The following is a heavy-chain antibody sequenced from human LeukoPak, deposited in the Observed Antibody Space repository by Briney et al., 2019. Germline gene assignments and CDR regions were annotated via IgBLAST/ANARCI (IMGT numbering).Heavy chain of an antibody. V-gene: IGHV3-48*03. CDR3: ARARTNYYYDSSGYYRDAFDI. D-gene: IGHD3-22*01. CDR2: ISSSGSTI. Sequence: GGSLRLSCAASGFTFSSYEMNWVRQAPGKGLEWVSYISSSGSTIYYADSVKGRFTISRANAQNSMYIQMSSLRAEDTAVYYCARARTNYYYDSSGYYRDAFDIWGQGTMVTVSS. J-gene: IGHJ3*02. CDR1: GFTFSSYE.